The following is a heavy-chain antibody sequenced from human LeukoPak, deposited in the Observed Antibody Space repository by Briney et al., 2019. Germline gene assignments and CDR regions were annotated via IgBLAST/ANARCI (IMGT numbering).Heavy chain of an antibody. Sequence: GGSLRLSCAASGFTFSSYGIHWVRQAPGKGLEWVAVISYDGSNKYYADFVKGRLTISRDNSKNTLYLQMNSLRAEDTAVYYCARERLGDPYGMDVWGQGTTVTVSS. J-gene: IGHJ6*02. D-gene: IGHD4-17*01. CDR1: GFTFSSYG. V-gene: IGHV3-30*03. CDR3: ARERLGDPYGMDV. CDR2: ISYDGSNK.